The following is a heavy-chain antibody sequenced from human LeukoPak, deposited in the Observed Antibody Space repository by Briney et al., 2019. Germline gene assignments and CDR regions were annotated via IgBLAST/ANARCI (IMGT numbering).Heavy chain of an antibody. CDR2: IIPIFGTA. J-gene: IGHJ5*02. D-gene: IGHD2-2*01. Sequence: SVKVSCKASGGTFSSYAISWVRQAPGQGLEWMGGIIPIFGTANYTQKFQGRVTITADESTSTAYMELSSLRSEDTAVYYCARLSVPAAINWFDPWGQGTLVTVSS. CDR1: GGTFSSYA. CDR3: ARLSVPAAINWFDP. V-gene: IGHV1-69*01.